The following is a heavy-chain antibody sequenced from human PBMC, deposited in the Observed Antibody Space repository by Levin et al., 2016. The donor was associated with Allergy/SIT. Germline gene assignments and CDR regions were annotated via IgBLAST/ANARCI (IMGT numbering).Heavy chain of an antibody. CDR2: IKSDGSST. Sequence: GGSLRLSCAASGFTISSHWMHWVRQGPEKGLVWVSRIKSDGSSTSYADSVKGRFTISRDNAKNTLFLQMNSLRVEDTAVYYCARSNHYPYGMDVWGQGTTVTVSS. CDR3: ARSNHYPYGMDV. CDR1: GFTISSHW. J-gene: IGHJ6*02. V-gene: IGHV3-74*01.